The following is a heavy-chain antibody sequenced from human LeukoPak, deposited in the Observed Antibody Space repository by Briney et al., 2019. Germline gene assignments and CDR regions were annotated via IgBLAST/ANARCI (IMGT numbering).Heavy chain of an antibody. Sequence: SVKVSCKASGGTFSRYAISLVRQAPGQGLEWMGGIIPMYGTTNYAQKFQGSVTITADTSTSTVYMELSSLRSEETAVYYCARDQGLTAPPPYGLDVWGQGTTVIVSS. D-gene: IGHD5-18*01. V-gene: IGHV1-69*06. CDR3: ARDQGLTAPPPYGLDV. CDR1: GGTFSRYA. J-gene: IGHJ6*02. CDR2: IIPMYGTT.